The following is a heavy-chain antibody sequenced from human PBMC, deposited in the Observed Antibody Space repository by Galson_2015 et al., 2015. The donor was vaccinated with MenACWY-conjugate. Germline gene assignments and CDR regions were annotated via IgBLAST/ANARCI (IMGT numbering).Heavy chain of an antibody. V-gene: IGHV3-30*18. CDR1: GFTSSSYG. Sequence: SLRLSCAASGFTSSSYGMHWVRQAPGKGLEWVAVISYDGSNKYYADSVRGRFTISRDNSKNTLYLQMNSLRAEDTAVYYCAKEGEGWNYVFAYWGQGPLVTVSS. CDR2: ISYDGSNK. D-gene: IGHD1-7*01. J-gene: IGHJ4*02. CDR3: AKEGEGWNYVFAY.